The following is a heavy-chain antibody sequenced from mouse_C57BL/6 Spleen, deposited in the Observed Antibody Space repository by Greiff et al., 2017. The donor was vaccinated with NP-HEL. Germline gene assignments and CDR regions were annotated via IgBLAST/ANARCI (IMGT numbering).Heavy chain of an antibody. Sequence: QVQLQQPGAELVMPGASVKLSCKASGYTFTSYWMHWVKQRPGQGLEWIGEIDSSDSYTNYNQKFKGKSTLTVDKSSSTAYMQLSSLTSEESAVYYSARKRSTTVPHWYFDVWGPGTTVTVSS. CDR1: GYTFTSYW. CDR2: IDSSDSYT. D-gene: IGHD1-1*01. V-gene: IGHV1-69*01. CDR3: ARKRSTTVPHWYFDV. J-gene: IGHJ1*01.